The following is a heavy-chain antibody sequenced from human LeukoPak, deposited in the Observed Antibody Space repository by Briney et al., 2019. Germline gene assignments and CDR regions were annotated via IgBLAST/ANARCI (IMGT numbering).Heavy chain of an antibody. D-gene: IGHD3-10*01. CDR1: GFTFSSYA. J-gene: IGHJ4*02. CDR2: ISYDGSSK. Sequence: SGGSLRLSCAASGFTFSSYAMHWVRQAPGKGLEWVAVISYDGSSKYSADSVKGRFTISRDHSKNTLDLQMNSLRAEDTAVYYCARDGRMVLPPDYWGQGTLVTVSS. V-gene: IGHV3-30*04. CDR3: ARDGRMVLPPDY.